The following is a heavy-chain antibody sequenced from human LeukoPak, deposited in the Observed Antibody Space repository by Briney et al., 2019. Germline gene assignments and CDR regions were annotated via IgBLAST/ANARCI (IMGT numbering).Heavy chain of an antibody. Sequence: GGSLRLSCAASGFTFSSYSMNWVRQAPGKGLEWVSSISRSGTYIYYADSVKGRFTITRDNAKNSLYLQMNSLRAEDTAVYYCARDRWELPPYFDYWGQGTLVTVSS. CDR3: ARDRWELPPYFDY. D-gene: IGHD1-26*01. CDR1: GFTFSSYS. CDR2: ISRSGTYI. J-gene: IGHJ4*02. V-gene: IGHV3-21*01.